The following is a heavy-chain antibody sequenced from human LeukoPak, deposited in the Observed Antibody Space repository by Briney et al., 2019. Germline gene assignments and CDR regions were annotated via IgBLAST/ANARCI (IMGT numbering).Heavy chain of an antibody. CDR1: GYTFTDYY. D-gene: IGHD2-8*01. CDR2: INPNSGGT. CDR3: AREGINIVLMVYAIEEHWFDP. V-gene: IGHV1-2*02. Sequence: ASVKVSCKASGYTFTDYYLHWVRQAPGQGLEWMGWINPNSGGTNYAQKFQGRVTMTRDTSISTAYMELSRLRSDDTAVYYCAREGINIVLMVYAIEEHWFDPWGQGTLVTVSS. J-gene: IGHJ5*02.